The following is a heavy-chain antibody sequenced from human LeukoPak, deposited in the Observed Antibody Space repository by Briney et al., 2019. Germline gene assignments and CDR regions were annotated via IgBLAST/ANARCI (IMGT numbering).Heavy chain of an antibody. D-gene: IGHD1-1*01. J-gene: IGHJ4*02. CDR3: ARDRELGY. V-gene: IGHV4-59*01. Sequence: PSETLSLTCTVSGGSITSYYWSWIRQPPGKGLEWIWCSYHRGSSSYNPSLKSRVAISVDTSKNQFSLKLTSATAADTAVYYCARDRELGYWGQGTLVTVSS. CDR2: SYHRGSS. CDR1: GGSITSYY.